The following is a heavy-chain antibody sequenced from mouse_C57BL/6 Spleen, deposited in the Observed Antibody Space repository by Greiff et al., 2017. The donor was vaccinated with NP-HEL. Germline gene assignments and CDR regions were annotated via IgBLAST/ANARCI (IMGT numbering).Heavy chain of an antibody. V-gene: IGHV1-26*01. CDR2: INPNNGGT. Sequence: EVKLQQSGPELVKPGASVKISCKASGYTFTDYYMNWVKQSHGKSLEWIGDINPNNGGTSYNQKFKGKATLTVDKSSSTAYMERRSLTSEDSAVYYCARSTGFDYWGQGTTLTVSS. J-gene: IGHJ2*01. CDR3: ARSTGFDY. CDR1: GYTFTDYY.